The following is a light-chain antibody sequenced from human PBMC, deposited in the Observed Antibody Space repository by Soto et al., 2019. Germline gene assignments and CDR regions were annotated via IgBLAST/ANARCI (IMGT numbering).Light chain of an antibody. V-gene: IGKV1-39*01. Sequence: DIQMTQSPSSLSASIGDRVTVTCRASQSVATFLHWYQQKPGKAPRVLIYAASSLQVGVPSRFSGSGYGTEFALTISGLQPGDFATYYCQHSYNTPIAFGQGTRLEI. J-gene: IGKJ5*01. CDR1: QSVATF. CDR3: QHSYNTPIA. CDR2: AAS.